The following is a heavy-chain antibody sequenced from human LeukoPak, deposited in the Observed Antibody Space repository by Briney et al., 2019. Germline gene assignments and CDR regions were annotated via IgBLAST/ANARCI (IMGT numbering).Heavy chain of an antibody. D-gene: IGHD6-19*01. J-gene: IGHJ4*02. V-gene: IGHV3-21*01. CDR1: GFTFSSYT. CDR3: ARDLAVAGIGDYFDY. Sequence: PGRSLRLSCAATGFTFSSYTMSWVRQAPEKGLEWVSSISSSSSYIYYADSVKGRFTISRDNAKNSLYLQMNSLRAEDTAVYYCARDLAVAGIGDYFDYWGQGTLVTVSS. CDR2: ISSSSSYI.